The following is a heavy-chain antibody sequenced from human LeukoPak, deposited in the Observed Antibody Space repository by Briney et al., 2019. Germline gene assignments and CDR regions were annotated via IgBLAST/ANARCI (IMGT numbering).Heavy chain of an antibody. CDR2: INHSGGT. D-gene: IGHD3-10*01. CDR1: GESFSEYY. Sequence: PSETLSLTCAVYGESFSEYYWSWIRQPPGKGLEWIGQINHSGGTNYHPSLKTRVTISLDTSKNQVSLKLRSVTAADTAVYYCARGWAMVRGVLNWFDPWGREPWSPSPQ. J-gene: IGHJ5*02. V-gene: IGHV4-34*01. CDR3: ARGWAMVRGVLNWFDP.